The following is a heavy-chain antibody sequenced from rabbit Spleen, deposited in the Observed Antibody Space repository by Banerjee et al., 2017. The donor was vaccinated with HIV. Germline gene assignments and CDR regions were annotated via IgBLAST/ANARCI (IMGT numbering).Heavy chain of an antibody. CDR3: MRVGVSYPL. CDR2: IYTGSSGST. D-gene: IGHD6-1*01. J-gene: IGHJ4*01. CDR1: GFSFSSSHW. V-gene: IGHV1S40*01. Sequence: QSLEESGGDLVKPGASLTLTSKASGFSFSSSHWISWVRQAPGKGLEWIACIYTGSSGSTYYATWAKGRFTISKASSTTVTLQMTSLTAADTATYFCMRVGVSYPLWGPGTLVTVS.